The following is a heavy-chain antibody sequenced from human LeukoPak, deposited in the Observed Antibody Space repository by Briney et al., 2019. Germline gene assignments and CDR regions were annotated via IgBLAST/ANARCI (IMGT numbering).Heavy chain of an antibody. J-gene: IGHJ4*02. D-gene: IGHD3-10*01. CDR2: MTGSGGYT. CDR1: GFTFTSYS. V-gene: IGHV3-23*01. Sequence: GGSLRLSCAASGFTFTSYSMSWVRQAPGKGLEWVSAMTGSGGYTNYADSVKGRFTVPRDDSKTTLYLQMDNLRAEDTAIYYCARRSMVSSGYFDYWGQGTLVTVSS. CDR3: ARRSMVSSGYFDY.